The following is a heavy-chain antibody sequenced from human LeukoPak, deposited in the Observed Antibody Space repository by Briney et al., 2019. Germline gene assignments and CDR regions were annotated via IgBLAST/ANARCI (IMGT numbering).Heavy chain of an antibody. CDR2: IYHSGST. V-gene: IGHV4-30-2*01. J-gene: IGHJ4*02. CDR1: GGSISSGGYS. D-gene: IGHD4-23*01. Sequence: SQTLSLTCAVSGGSISSGGYSWSWIRQPPGKGLEWIGYIYHSGSTYYNPSLKSRVTISVDRSKNQFSLKLSSVTAADTAVYYCARVGYGGYSDYWGQGTLVTVSS. CDR3: ARVGYGGYSDY.